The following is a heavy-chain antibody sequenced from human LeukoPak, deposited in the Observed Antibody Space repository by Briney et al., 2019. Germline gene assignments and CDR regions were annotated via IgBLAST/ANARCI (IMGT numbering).Heavy chain of an antibody. CDR1: GYSIISGHY. V-gene: IGHV4-38-2*01. D-gene: IGHD3-22*01. CDR3: ARGLSYYDSTGSYYVYYFDS. Sequence: SETLSLTCAVSGYSIISGHYWGWIRQPLGKGLEWIGSIYHSGSTYYNPSLKSRVSISVDTSKNQFSLKLSSVTAADTAVYYCARGLSYYDSTGSYYVYYFDSWGQGTLVTVSS. CDR2: IYHSGST. J-gene: IGHJ4*02.